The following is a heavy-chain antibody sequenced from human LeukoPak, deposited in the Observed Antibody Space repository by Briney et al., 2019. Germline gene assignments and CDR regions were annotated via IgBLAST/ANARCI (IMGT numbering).Heavy chain of an antibody. J-gene: IGHJ4*02. V-gene: IGHV4-59*12. CDR2: IYYSGST. Sequence: SETLSLTCTVSGGSISSYYWSWIRQPPGKGLEWIGYIYYSGSTSYNPSLKSRVTISVDTSKNQFSLKLSSVTAADTAVYFCARVYGDYIDYWGQGTLVTVSS. CDR3: ARVYGDYIDY. D-gene: IGHD4-17*01. CDR1: GGSISSYY.